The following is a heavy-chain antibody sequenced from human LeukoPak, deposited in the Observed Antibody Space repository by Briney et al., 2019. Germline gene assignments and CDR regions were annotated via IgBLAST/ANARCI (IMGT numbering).Heavy chain of an antibody. CDR3: AGRLDSIGSLPNFDY. J-gene: IGHJ4*02. D-gene: IGHD3-22*01. CDR2: ISYSSYYI. V-gene: IGHV3-21*01. Sequence: GGSLRLSCAASGFTFSSYSMSWVRQAPGKGLEWVSSISYSSYYIYYAGSVKGRFTISRDNAKNSLFLQMNSLRAEDTAVYYCAGRLDSIGSLPNFDYWGQGTLVTVSS. CDR1: GFTFSSYS.